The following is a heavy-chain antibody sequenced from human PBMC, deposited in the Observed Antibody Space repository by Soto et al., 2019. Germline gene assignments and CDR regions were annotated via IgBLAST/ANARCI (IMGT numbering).Heavy chain of an antibody. CDR3: TNGIVVVIPSGMDV. Sequence: EVQLVESGGGLVKPGGSLRLSCAASGFTFSNAWMSWVRQAPGKGLEWVGRIKRKTDGGTTDYAAPVKGRFTILRDDSKNTLYLQMNSLKTEDTAVYYCTNGIVVVIPSGMDVWGQGTTVTVSS. CDR1: GFTFSNAW. D-gene: IGHD3-22*01. J-gene: IGHJ6*02. CDR2: IKRKTDGGTT. V-gene: IGHV3-15*01.